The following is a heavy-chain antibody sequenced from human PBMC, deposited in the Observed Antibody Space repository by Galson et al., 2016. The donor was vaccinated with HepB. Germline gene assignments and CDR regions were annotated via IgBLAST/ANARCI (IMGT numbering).Heavy chain of an antibody. CDR3: ARGGNYGYT. J-gene: IGHJ4*02. V-gene: IGHV3-53*01. CDR1: GFTFSTYW. CDR2: IYSGGGT. Sequence: SLRLSCAASGFTFSTYWMHWVRQAPGKGLEWVSLIYSGGGTHYVDSVKGRFIISRDNSKNTLYLQMNSLRVEDTAVHYCARGGNYGYTWGLGTLVTVSS. D-gene: IGHD1-26*01.